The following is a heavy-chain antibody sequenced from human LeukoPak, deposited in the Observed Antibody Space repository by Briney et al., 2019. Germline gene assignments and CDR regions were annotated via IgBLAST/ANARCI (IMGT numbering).Heavy chain of an antibody. CDR2: INAGNGNT. D-gene: IGHD3-3*01. Sequence: ASVKVSCKASGYTFTSYAMHWVRQAPGQRLEWMGWINAGNGNTKYSQKFQGRVTITRDTSASTAYMELSSLRSEDTAVYYCARVPYYDFWSGSVYGMDVWGQGTTVTVSS. CDR3: ARVPYYDFWSGSVYGMDV. CDR1: GYTFTSYA. V-gene: IGHV1-3*01. J-gene: IGHJ6*02.